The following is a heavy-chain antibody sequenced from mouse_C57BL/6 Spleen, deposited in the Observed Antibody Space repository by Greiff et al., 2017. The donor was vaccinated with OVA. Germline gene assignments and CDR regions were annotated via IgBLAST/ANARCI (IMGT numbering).Heavy chain of an antibody. CDR1: GFSINSDCY. D-gene: IGHD2-5*01. V-gene: IGHV3-3*01. Sequence: VQLKESGPSLVRPSQTLSLTCTVTGFSINSDCYWIWIRQFPGNKLEYIGYTFYSGITYYNPSLESRTYITRDTSKNQFSLKLSSLTTEHTATDYCAGVSYSNVYWYCDVWGTGTTVTVSS. CDR2: TFYSGIT. J-gene: IGHJ1*03. CDR3: AGVSYSNVYWYCDV.